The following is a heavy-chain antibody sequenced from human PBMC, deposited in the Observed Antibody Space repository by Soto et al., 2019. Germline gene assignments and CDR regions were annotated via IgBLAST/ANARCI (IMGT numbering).Heavy chain of an antibody. D-gene: IGHD4-17*01. Sequence: ASVKVSCKASGYTFTRYYMHGVRQAPGQGLEWMGWINPNSGGTNYAQKFQGWVTMTRDTSISTAYMELSRLRSDDTAVYYCARGITVTSKNTTYYYYMDVWGKGTTVTVSS. J-gene: IGHJ6*03. CDR2: INPNSGGT. CDR3: ARGITVTSKNTTYYYYMDV. CDR1: GYTFTRYY. V-gene: IGHV1-2*04.